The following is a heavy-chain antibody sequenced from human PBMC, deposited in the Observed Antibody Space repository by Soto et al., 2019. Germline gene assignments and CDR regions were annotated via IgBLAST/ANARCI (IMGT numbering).Heavy chain of an antibody. CDR2: INHSGST. Sequence: SETLSLTCAVYGGSFSGYYWSWIRQPPGKGLEWIGEINHSGSTNYNPSLKSRVTISVDTSKNQFSLKLSSVTAADTAVYYCARGMAYYYGSGSYYNPYYFDYWGQGTLVTVSS. V-gene: IGHV4-34*01. J-gene: IGHJ4*02. CDR1: GGSFSGYY. CDR3: ARGMAYYYGSGSYYNPYYFDY. D-gene: IGHD3-10*01.